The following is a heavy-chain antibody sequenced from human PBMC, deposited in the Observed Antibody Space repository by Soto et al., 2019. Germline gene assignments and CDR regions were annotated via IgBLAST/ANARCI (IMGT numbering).Heavy chain of an antibody. CDR3: ARDRGDGYAGIDY. J-gene: IGHJ4*02. D-gene: IGHD3-10*01. CDR2: IYYSGST. V-gene: IGHV4-59*01. CDR1: GGSISSYY. Sequence: PSETLSLTCTVSGGSISSYYWSWIRQPPGKGLEWIGYIYYSGSTNYNPSLKSRVTISVDTSKNQFSLKLSSATAADTAVYYCARDRGDGYAGIDYWGQGTLVTVSS.